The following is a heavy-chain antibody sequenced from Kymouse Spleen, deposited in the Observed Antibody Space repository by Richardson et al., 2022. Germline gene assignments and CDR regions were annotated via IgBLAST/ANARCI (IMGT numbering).Heavy chain of an antibody. J-gene: IGHJ6*02. CDR1: GFTFSSYS. Sequence: EVQLVESGGGLVQPGGSLRLSCAASGFTFSSYSMNWVRQAPGKGLEWVSYISSSSSTIYYADSVKGRFTISRDNAKNSLYLQMNSLRDEDTAVYYCASHYYGSGSYYKDYYYGMDVWGQGTTVTVSS. CDR3: ASHYYGSGSYYKDYYYGMDV. V-gene: IGHV3-48*02. CDR2: ISSSSSTI. D-gene: IGHD3-10*01.